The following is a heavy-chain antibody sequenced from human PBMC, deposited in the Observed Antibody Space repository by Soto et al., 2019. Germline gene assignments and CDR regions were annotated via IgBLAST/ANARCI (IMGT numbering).Heavy chain of an antibody. CDR3: AKDFLQDWGQDYYYGMDV. V-gene: IGHV3-23*01. CDR2: ISGSGDST. CDR1: GFTLSDYA. J-gene: IGHJ6*02. Sequence: EVQVLESGGGFVQPGGSLRLSCAASGFTLSDYAMTWVRQGPGKGLEWVSAISGSGDSTYYTDSVKGRFTISRDNSKNTLYLEMNGLRAEDTAVYYCAKDFLQDWGQDYYYGMDVWGQGTTVTVSS. D-gene: IGHD7-27*01.